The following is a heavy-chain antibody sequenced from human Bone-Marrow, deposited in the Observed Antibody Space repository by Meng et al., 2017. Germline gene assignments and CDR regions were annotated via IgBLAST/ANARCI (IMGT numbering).Heavy chain of an antibody. D-gene: IGHD3-10*01. V-gene: IGHV1-8*01. CDR1: GYTFTSYD. J-gene: IGHJ4*02. Sequence: QGQLVQFGAGVKKPGAYGKVSCKASGYTFTSYDINWVRQATGQGLEWMGWMDPNSGNTGYAQKFQGRVTLTRNTSISTAYMELSSLRSEGTAVYYCARYGSGSQIDYWGQGTLVTVSS. CDR2: MDPNSGNT. CDR3: ARYGSGSQIDY.